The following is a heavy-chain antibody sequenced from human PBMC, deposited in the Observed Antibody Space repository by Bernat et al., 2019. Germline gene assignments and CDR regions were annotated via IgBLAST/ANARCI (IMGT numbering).Heavy chain of an antibody. CDR1: RASLTDYY. CDR2: IHYSGTT. V-gene: IGHV4-59*01. D-gene: IGHD2-15*01. J-gene: IGHJ6*03. Sequence: QVQVQESGPGLVKPSETLSLTCTVSRASLTDYYWSWIRQPPWRGLEWIAYIHYSGTTDYNPSLQSRVTISVDTSKHQFSLKLSRATAADTAVYYCARVPLVCSDRTCYYHVDVWGKGATVTVSS. CDR3: ARVPLVCSDRTCYYHVDV.